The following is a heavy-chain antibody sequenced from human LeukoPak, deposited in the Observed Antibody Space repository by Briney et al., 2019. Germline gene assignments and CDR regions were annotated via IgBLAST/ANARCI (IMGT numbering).Heavy chain of an antibody. CDR1: GFTFTSYG. J-gene: IGHJ4*02. V-gene: IGHV3-30*02. CDR2: MREDGSDI. Sequence: GRSLRLSCAASGFTFTSYGMHWVRQPPGKGLEWVAFMREDGSDIYYADSVKGRFTISRDNSKNTLYLQMNSLRPEDTAVYYCAKDETWSFDYWGQGTLVTVSS. CDR3: AKDETWSFDY.